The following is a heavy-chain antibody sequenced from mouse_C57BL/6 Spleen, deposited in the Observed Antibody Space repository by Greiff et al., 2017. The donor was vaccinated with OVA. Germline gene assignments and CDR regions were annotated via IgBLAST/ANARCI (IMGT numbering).Heavy chain of an antibody. CDR3: ARTSYGNYDYYFDY. V-gene: IGHV1-26*01. Sequence: EVQLQQSGPELVKPGASVKISCKASGYTFTDYYMNWVKQSHGKSLEWIGDINPNNGGTSYNQKFKGKATLTVDKSSSTAYMELRSLTSEDSAVYYCARTSYGNYDYYFDYWGQGTTLTVSS. J-gene: IGHJ2*01. CDR2: INPNNGGT. D-gene: IGHD2-10*01. CDR1: GYTFTDYY.